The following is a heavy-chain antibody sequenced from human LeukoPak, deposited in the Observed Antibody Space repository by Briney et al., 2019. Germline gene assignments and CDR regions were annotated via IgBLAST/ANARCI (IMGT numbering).Heavy chain of an antibody. CDR2: ISVYNGNT. D-gene: IGHD3-22*01. J-gene: IGHJ4*02. Sequence: GASVKVSCKASGYTFTSYYIHWVRQAPGQGLEWMGWISVYNGNTNYAQKAQGRVTMTTDSSTSTAYMELMSLRSDDTAVYYCARDSDYDGSGGLLDYWGQGTLVTVSS. CDR3: ARDSDYDGSGGLLDY. CDR1: GYTFTSYY. V-gene: IGHV1-18*04.